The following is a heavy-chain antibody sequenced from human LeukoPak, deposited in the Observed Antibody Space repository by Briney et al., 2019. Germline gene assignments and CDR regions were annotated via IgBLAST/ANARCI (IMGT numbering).Heavy chain of an antibody. CDR2: IYHSGST. CDR1: GGSISSYY. D-gene: IGHD2-2*01. CDR3: ARDRRIYGVVVPAAMQSNWFDP. J-gene: IGHJ5*02. V-gene: IGHV4-38-2*02. Sequence: TSETLSLTCTVSGGSISSYYWGWIRQPPGKGLEWIGSIYHSGSTCYNPSLKSRVTISVVTSKNQFSLKLSSVTAADTAVYYCARDRRIYGVVVPAAMQSNWFDPWGQGTLVTVSS.